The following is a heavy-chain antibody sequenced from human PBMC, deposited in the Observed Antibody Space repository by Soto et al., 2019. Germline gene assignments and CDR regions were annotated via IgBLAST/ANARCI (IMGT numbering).Heavy chain of an antibody. Sequence: QVQLVQSGAEVKKPGSSVKVSCKASGGTFSSYAISWVRQAPGQGLEWMGGIIPIFGTANYAQKFQGRVTITADKTTITADMELSSLRSEDTAVYYCARDQWERPHQRDWFDPWGQGTLVTVSS. CDR3: ARDQWERPHQRDWFDP. CDR1: GGTFSSYA. V-gene: IGHV1-69*06. CDR2: IIPIFGTA. J-gene: IGHJ5*02. D-gene: IGHD1-26*01.